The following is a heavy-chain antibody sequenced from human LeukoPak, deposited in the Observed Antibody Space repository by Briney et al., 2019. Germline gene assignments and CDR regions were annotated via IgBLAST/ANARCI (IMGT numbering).Heavy chain of an antibody. Sequence: GGSLRLSCAASGFTFSRYAMSWVRQAPGEGLEWVSAISDSGGNTYYADSVKGRFTISRDNSKNTLYLQMNSLRAEDTAVYYCAXFXXTXXGXXXXXDPXXXGTLVTVS. CDR3: AXFXXTXXGXXXXXDP. V-gene: IGHV3-23*01. CDR2: ISDSGGNT. J-gene: IGHJ5*02. CDR1: GFTFSRYA.